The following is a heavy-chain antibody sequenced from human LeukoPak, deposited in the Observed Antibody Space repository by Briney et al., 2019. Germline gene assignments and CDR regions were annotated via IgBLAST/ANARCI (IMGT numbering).Heavy chain of an antibody. V-gene: IGHV3-30-3*01. D-gene: IGHD5-18*01. CDR1: GFTFSSYA. Sequence: PGGSLRLSCAASGFTFSSYAMHWVRQAPGKGLEWVAVISYDGSNKYYADSVKGRFTISRDNSKNTLYLQMNGLRAEDTAVYYCARADTAMFSMSNFDYWGQGTLVTVSS. CDR2: ISYDGSNK. J-gene: IGHJ4*02. CDR3: ARADTAMFSMSNFDY.